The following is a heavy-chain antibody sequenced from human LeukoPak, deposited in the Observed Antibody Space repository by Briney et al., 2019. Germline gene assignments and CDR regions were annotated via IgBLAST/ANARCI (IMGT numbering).Heavy chain of an antibody. V-gene: IGHV1-46*01. CDR1: GYTFTSYY. CDR2: INPNGGST. D-gene: IGHD4-17*01. J-gene: IGHJ4*02. CDR3: ARDDIDYGDYGFDY. Sequence: ASVKVSCKASGYTFTSYYMHWVRQAPGQGREGMGIINPNGGSTSYAQKFQGRVTMTRDTSTSTVYMELSSLRSEDTAVYYCARDDIDYGDYGFDYWGQGTLVTVSS.